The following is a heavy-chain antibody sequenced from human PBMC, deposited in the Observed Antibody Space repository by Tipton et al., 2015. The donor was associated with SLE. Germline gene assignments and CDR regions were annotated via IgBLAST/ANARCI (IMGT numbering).Heavy chain of an antibody. CDR3: ARGYRPLDY. V-gene: IGHV4-34*01. CDR2: IKHSGST. Sequence: TLSLTCAVYGGSFSGYYWSWIRQPPGKGLEWIGEIKHSGSTNYNPSLKSRVTISVDTSKNQFSLKLSSVTAADTAVYYCARGYRPLDYWGQGTLVTVSS. J-gene: IGHJ4*02. CDR1: GGSFSGYY. D-gene: IGHD5-18*01.